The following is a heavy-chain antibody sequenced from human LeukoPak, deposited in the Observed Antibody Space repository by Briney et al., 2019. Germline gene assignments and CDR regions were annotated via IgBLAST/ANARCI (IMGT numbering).Heavy chain of an antibody. CDR2: ISSSGSTI. V-gene: IGHV3-11*01. Sequence: PGGSLRLSCAASGFTFSDYYMSWIRQAPGKGLEWVSYISSSGSTIYYADSVKGRFTISRDNAKNSLYLQMNSLRAEDTAVYYCASPYYDILDPFLYYYGMDVWGQGTTVTVSS. J-gene: IGHJ6*02. CDR1: GFTFSDYY. CDR3: ASPYYDILDPFLYYYGMDV. D-gene: IGHD3-9*01.